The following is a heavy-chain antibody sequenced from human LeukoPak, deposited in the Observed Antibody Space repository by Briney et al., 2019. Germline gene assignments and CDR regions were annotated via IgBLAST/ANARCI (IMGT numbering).Heavy chain of an antibody. CDR2: ISYDGSNK. J-gene: IGHJ4*02. V-gene: IGHV3-30*03. Sequence: PGGSLRLSCAASGFTFSSYGMHWVRQAPGKGLEWVAVISYDGSNKYYADSVKGRFTISRDNSKNTLYLQMNSLRAEDTAVYYCAREAYYYDSSGYWAYDYWGQGTLVTVSS. CDR3: AREAYYYDSSGYWAYDY. D-gene: IGHD3-22*01. CDR1: GFTFSSYG.